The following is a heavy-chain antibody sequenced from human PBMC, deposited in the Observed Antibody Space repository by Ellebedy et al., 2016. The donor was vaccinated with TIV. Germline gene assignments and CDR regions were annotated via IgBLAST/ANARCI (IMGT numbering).Heavy chain of an antibody. D-gene: IGHD3-16*01. V-gene: IGHV3-23*01. CDR2: ISGSGGST. CDR3: AKDHWGSRATGASFDY. CDR1: GFTFSSYA. J-gene: IGHJ4*02. Sequence: PGGSLRLSCAASGFTFSSYAMSWVRQAPGKGLEWVSAISGSGGSTYYADSVKGRFSISRDNSKNTLYLQMNSLRAEDTAVYYCAKDHWGSRATGASFDYWGQGTLVTVSS.